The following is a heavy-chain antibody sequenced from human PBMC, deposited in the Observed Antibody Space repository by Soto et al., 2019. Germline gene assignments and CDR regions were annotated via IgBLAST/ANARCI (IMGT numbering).Heavy chain of an antibody. CDR2: ISGSGGDI. CDR1: GFTFRNYA. J-gene: IGHJ4*02. CDR3: ARCQSGRNTHFDN. Sequence: EEQLLESGGGLVQPGGSLRLSCAGSGFTFRNYAMSWVRQAPGKGLEWVSTISGSGGDIYYADSVKGRFTISRDNSKNTLYLQMNSLRAEDTAISTCARCQSGRNTHFDNWGQGTLVTVSS. V-gene: IGHV3-23*01. D-gene: IGHD5-12*01.